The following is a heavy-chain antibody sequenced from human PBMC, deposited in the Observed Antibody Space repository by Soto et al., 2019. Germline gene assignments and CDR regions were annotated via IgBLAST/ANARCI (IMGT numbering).Heavy chain of an antibody. Sequence: GGSLRLSCAASGFTFSSYGMHWVRQAPGKGLEWVAVISYDGSNKYYADSVKGRFTISRDNSKNTLYLQMNSLRAEDTAVYYCAKDLEIHDYSNWFDPWGQGTLVTVSS. CDR3: AKDLEIHDYSNWFDP. V-gene: IGHV3-30*18. D-gene: IGHD4-4*01. CDR1: GFTFSSYG. J-gene: IGHJ5*02. CDR2: ISYDGSNK.